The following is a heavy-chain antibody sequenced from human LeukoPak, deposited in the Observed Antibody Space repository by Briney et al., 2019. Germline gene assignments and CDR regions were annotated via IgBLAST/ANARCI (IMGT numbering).Heavy chain of an antibody. D-gene: IGHD2-2*01. V-gene: IGHV3-7*03. CDR3: ARAHCSSTSCLGLHYYYMDV. J-gene: IGHJ6*03. Sequence: GESLKISCAASGFTFSHYWMSWVRQAPGKGLEWVANIKQDESEKYFVDSVKGRFTISRENAKNSLYLQMNSLRSEDTAVYYCARAHCSSTSCLGLHYYYMDVWGKGTTVTVSS. CDR1: GFTFSHYW. CDR2: IKQDESEK.